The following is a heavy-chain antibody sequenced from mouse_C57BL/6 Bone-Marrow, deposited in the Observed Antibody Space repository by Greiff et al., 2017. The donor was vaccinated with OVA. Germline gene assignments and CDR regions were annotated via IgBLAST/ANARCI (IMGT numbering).Heavy chain of an antibody. Sequence: QVQLQQSGSELRSPGSSVKLSCKDFDSEVFPIAYMSWVRQKPGHGFEWIGGILPSIGRTIYGEKFEDKATFDADTLSNTAYLELNSLTSEDSAIYYCARRSPDTFYYYGSDWYFDVWGTGTTVTVSS. D-gene: IGHD1-1*01. CDR3: ARRSPDTFYYYGSDWYFDV. CDR2: ILPSIGRT. J-gene: IGHJ1*03. CDR1: DSEVFPIAY. V-gene: IGHV15-2*01.